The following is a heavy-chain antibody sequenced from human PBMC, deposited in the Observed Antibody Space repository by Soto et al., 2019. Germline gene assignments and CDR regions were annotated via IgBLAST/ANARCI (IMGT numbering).Heavy chain of an antibody. J-gene: IGHJ6*02. V-gene: IGHV1-2*04. Sequence: QVQLVQSGAEVKKPGASVKVSCKASGYTFTGYYMHWVRQAPGQGLEWMGWINPNSGGTNYAQKFQGWVNMTRDTSISTAYMELSRLRSDDTAVDYCARDGGSIDDFWSGYPPYYYYGMDVWGQGTTVTVSS. CDR1: GYTFTGYY. CDR3: ARDGGSIDDFWSGYPPYYYYGMDV. CDR2: INPNSGGT. D-gene: IGHD3-3*01.